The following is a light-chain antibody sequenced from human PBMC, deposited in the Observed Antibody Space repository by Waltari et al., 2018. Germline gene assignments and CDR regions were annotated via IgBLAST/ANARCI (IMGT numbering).Light chain of an antibody. J-gene: IGLJ3*02. CDR3: AAWDDSLNGWV. CDR2: SDD. Sequence: QSVLTQPPSASGTPGQRVTISCSGGSSNIGRNTVTWYQDLRGTAPKLLIYSDDQRPSGVPDRFSGSKSGTSASLAISGLQSEDEADYYCAAWDDSLNGWVFGGGTKVTVL. CDR1: SSNIGRNT. V-gene: IGLV1-44*01.